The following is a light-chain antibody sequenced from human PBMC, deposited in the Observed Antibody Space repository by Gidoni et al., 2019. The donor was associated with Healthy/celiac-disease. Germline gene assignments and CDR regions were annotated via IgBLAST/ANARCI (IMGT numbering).Light chain of an antibody. CDR2: WAS. J-gene: IGKJ5*01. V-gene: IGKV4-1*01. Sequence: DIVMTQSPDSLAVSLGERATLNCKSSQSVLYSSNNKNYLDWYQQKPGQPPKLLIYWASTRESGVPDRFSGSGSGTDFTLTISSLQAEDVAVYYCQQYYSTPPTFGQGTRLEIK. CDR1: QSVLYSSNNKNY. CDR3: QQYYSTPPT.